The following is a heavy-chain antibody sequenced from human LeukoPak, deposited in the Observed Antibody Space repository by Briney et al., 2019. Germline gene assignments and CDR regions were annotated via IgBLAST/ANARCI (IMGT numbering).Heavy chain of an antibody. Sequence: PSQTLSLTCTVSGGSISSGDYYWSWIRQPPGNGLEWIGYIYYSGSTYYNPSLKSRVTISVDTSKNQFSLKLSSVTAADTAVYYCARVGGGLLWFGESLGAFDIWGQGTMVTVSS. V-gene: IGHV4-30-4*01. D-gene: IGHD3-10*01. CDR1: GGSISSGDYY. J-gene: IGHJ3*02. CDR3: ARVGGGLLWFGESLGAFDI. CDR2: IYYSGST.